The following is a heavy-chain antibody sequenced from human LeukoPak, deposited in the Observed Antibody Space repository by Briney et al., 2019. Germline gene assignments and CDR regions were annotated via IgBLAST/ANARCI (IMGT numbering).Heavy chain of an antibody. D-gene: IGHD2-21*02. CDR3: AKGPGAYCGGNCYLDF. V-gene: IGHV3-53*01. J-gene: IGHJ4*02. CDR2: IYSGGST. Sequence: GGSLRLSCAASGFTVSSNYMSWVRQAPGKGLEWVSFIYSGGSTYYADSVKGRFTISRDNSKNTLYLQMNSLRAEDTAVYYCAKGPGAYCGGNCYLDFWGQGTLVTVSS. CDR1: GFTVSSNY.